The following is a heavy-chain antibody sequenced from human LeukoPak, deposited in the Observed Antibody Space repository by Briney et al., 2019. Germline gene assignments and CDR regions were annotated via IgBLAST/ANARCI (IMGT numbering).Heavy chain of an antibody. CDR1: GFTFSSYS. Sequence: GGSLRLSCAASGFTFSSYSMNRVRQAPGKGLEWVSSISSSSSYIYYADSVKGRFTISRDNAKNSLYLQMNSLRAEDTAVYYCTRDRAVVRGVNYYYYMDVWGKGTTVTVSS. CDR3: TRDRAVVRGVNYYYYMDV. D-gene: IGHD3-10*01. V-gene: IGHV3-21*01. J-gene: IGHJ6*03. CDR2: ISSSSSYI.